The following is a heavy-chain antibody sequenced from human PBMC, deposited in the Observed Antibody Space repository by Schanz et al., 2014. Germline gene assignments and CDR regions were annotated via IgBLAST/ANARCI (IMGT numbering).Heavy chain of an antibody. CDR2: FIPILDVG. CDR1: RSTFSSYT. V-gene: IGHV1-69*02. Sequence: QVQLVQSEAEVKKPGSSVKVSCKASRSTFSSYTISWVRQARGQGLEWVGRFIPILDVGNYARQFQGRVTFTADKSTSTTYMELSGLRYEDTALYFGARGTMRGAFDIWGQGTIXTVSS. CDR3: ARGTMRGAFDI. J-gene: IGHJ3*02. D-gene: IGHD3-10*01.